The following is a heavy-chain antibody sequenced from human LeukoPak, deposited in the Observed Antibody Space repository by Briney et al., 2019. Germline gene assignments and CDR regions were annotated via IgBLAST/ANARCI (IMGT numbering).Heavy chain of an antibody. CDR3: AKDYDFWSGHNPDY. Sequence: PGGSLRLSCAASGFTFSNYGMNWVRQAPGKGLEWVAFIRYDGSTQRYADSVKGRVTVSRDNSKNTLYLQMNSLRAEDTAVYYCAKDYDFWSGHNPDYWGQGTLVTVSS. J-gene: IGHJ4*02. D-gene: IGHD3-3*01. CDR2: IRYDGSTQ. CDR1: GFTFSNYG. V-gene: IGHV3-30*02.